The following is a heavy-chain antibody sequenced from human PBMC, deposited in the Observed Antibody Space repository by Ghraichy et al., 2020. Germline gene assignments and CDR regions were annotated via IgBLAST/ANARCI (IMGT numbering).Heavy chain of an antibody. Sequence: ASVKVSCKASGYTFTGYYMHWVRQAPGQGLEWMGWINPNSGGTNYAQKFQGRVTMTRDTSISTAYMELSRLRSDDTAVYYCASLWFGDPGNYYYYGMDVWGQGTTVTVSS. CDR2: INPNSGGT. J-gene: IGHJ6*02. V-gene: IGHV1-2*02. D-gene: IGHD3-10*01. CDR1: GYTFTGYY. CDR3: ASLWFGDPGNYYYYGMDV.